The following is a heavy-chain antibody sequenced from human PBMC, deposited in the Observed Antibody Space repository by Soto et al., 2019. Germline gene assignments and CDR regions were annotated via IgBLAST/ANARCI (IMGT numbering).Heavy chain of an antibody. J-gene: IGHJ4*02. CDR1: GGSISDYY. CDR2: VYYSGST. CDR3: ARQAID. Sequence: PSGTLSLTCTVSGGSISDYYWSWFRQAPGKGLDWIGYVYYSGSTNYNPSLQSRVTMSVDTSKNQFSLKLSSVTAADTAVYYCARQAIDWGQGTLVTVSS. V-gene: IGHV4-59*08.